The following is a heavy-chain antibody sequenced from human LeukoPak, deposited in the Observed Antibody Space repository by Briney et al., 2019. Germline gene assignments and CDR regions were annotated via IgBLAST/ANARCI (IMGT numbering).Heavy chain of an antibody. CDR1: GGSISSSSYY. CDR2: IYYSWST. Sequence: SETLSLTCTVSGGSISSSSYYWGWIRQPPGKGLEWIGSIYYSWSTYYNPSLKSRVTISLDTSKNQFSLKLSSVTAADTAVYYCARGVAVAGTYGWFDPWGQGTLVTISS. CDR3: ARGVAVAGTYGWFDP. V-gene: IGHV4-39*07. D-gene: IGHD6-19*01. J-gene: IGHJ5*02.